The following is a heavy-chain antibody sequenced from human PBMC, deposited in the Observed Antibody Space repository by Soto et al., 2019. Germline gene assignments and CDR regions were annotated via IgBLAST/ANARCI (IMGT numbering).Heavy chain of an antibody. CDR3: ARDQFPDLGELSLSDQFDY. V-gene: IGHV3-48*02. D-gene: IGHD3-16*02. CDR1: GFTFSSYS. Sequence: GGSLRLSCAASGFTFSSYSMNWVRQAPGKGLEWVSYISSSSSTIYYADSVKGRFTISRDNAKNSLYLQMNSLRDEDTAVYYCARDQFPDLGELSLSDQFDYWGQGTLVTVSS. CDR2: ISSSSSTI. J-gene: IGHJ4*02.